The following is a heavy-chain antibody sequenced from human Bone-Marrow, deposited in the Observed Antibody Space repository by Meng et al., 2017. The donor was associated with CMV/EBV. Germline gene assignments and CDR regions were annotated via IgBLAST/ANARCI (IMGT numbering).Heavy chain of an antibody. D-gene: IGHD3-3*01. Sequence: ASVKVSCKASGYTFTGYYMHWVRQAPGQGLEWMGWINPNSGGTNYAQKFQGRVTMTRDTSISTAYMELSRLRSDDTAVYYCARGAVGYDFWCCYLYYYGMDVWGQGTTVTVSS. CDR2: INPNSGGT. V-gene: IGHV1-2*02. CDR1: GYTFTGYY. CDR3: ARGAVGYDFWCCYLYYYGMDV. J-gene: IGHJ6*02.